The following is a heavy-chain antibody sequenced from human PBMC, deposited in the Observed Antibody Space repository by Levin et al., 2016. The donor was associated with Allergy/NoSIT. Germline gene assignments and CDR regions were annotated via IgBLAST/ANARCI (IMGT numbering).Heavy chain of an antibody. CDR3: ARDMVGANVPYYYYGMDV. D-gene: IGHD1-26*01. J-gene: IGHJ6*02. V-gene: IGHV4-31*02. CDR2: IYYSGST. Sequence: WIRQPPGKGLEWIGYIYYSGSTYYNPSLKSRVTISVDTSKNQFSLKLSSVTAADTAVYYCARDMVGANVPYYYYGMDVWGQGTTVTVSS.